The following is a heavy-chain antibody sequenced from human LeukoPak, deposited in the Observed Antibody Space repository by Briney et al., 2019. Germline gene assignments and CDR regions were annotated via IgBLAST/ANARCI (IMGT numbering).Heavy chain of an antibody. V-gene: IGHV4-59*12. D-gene: IGHD3-16*01. CDR3: ARVFPGGYYFDY. CDR2: IYHSGST. J-gene: IGHJ4*02. Sequence: SETLSLTCSVSGGSISSYYWSWIRQPPGKGLEWIGEIYHSGSTNYNPSLKSRVTISVDKSKNQFSLKLSSVTAADTAVYYCARVFPGGYYFDYWGQGTLVTVSS. CDR1: GGSISSYY.